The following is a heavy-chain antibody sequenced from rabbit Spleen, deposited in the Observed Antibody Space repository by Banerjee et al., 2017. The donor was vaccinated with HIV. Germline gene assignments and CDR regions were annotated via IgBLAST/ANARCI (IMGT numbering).Heavy chain of an antibody. CDR1: GFSFSSNDY. Sequence: QSLEESGGGLVQPEGSLALTCKASGFSFSSNDYICWVRQAPGKGLEWISCIAGSSSGFTYSATWAKGRFTISKTSSTTVTLQMTSLTVADTATYFCARDTSSSFSSYGMDLWGQGTLVTVS. CDR3: ARDTSSSFSSYGMDL. V-gene: IGHV1S40*01. CDR2: IAGSSSGFT. J-gene: IGHJ6*01. D-gene: IGHD1-1*01.